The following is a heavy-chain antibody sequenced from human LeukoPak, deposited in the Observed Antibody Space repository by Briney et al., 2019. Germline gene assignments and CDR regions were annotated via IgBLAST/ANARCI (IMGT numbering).Heavy chain of an antibody. J-gene: IGHJ4*02. D-gene: IGHD2-15*01. CDR2: ISAYNGNS. V-gene: IGHV1-18*01. CDR3: ARIKCSGGSCYPAAFD. CDR1: GYTFSSYG. Sequence: GASVKVSCKASGYTFSSYGITWVRQAPGQGLEWMGWISAYNGNSNYAQKVQGRVTMTTETSTSTAYMELRSLRSDDTAVYYCARIKCSGGSCYPAAFDWGQGTLVIVSS.